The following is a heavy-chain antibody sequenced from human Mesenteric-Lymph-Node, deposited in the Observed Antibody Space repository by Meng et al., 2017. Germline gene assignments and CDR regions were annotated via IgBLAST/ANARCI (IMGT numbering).Heavy chain of an antibody. D-gene: IGHD3-10*01. CDR2: ISAYNGNT. V-gene: IGHV1-18*04. Sequence: ASVKVSCKSSGYTFIDYGFHWVRQAPGQGLEWMGWISAYNGNTNYAQKVQGRVTMTTDTSTSTAYMELRSLRSDDTAVYYCARDPLGPLPYYYYGMDVWGQGTTVTVSS. J-gene: IGHJ6*02. CDR3: ARDPLGPLPYYYYGMDV. CDR1: GYTFIDYG.